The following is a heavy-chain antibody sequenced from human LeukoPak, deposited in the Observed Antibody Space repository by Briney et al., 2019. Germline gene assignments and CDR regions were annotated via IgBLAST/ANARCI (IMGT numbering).Heavy chain of an antibody. Sequence: PSETLSLTCTVSGGSISSYYWSWIRQPPGKGLEWIGYIYYSGSTNYNPSLKSRVTISVDTSKNQFSLKLSSVTAADTAVYYCARLAHPYFDYWGQGTLVTVSS. V-gene: IGHV4-59*08. CDR3: ARLAHPYFDY. J-gene: IGHJ4*02. CDR2: IYYSGST. CDR1: GGSISSYY.